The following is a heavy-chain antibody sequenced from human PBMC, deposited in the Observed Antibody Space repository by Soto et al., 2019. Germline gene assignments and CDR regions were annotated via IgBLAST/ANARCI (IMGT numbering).Heavy chain of an antibody. V-gene: IGHV4-39*01. Sequence: PSETLSLTCTVSGGSISSRSSYWGWIRQPPGEGLEWVGSIYYDGTTYYNPSLQSRVTMSVDTSKNQFSLKLTSVTAEDTAVYYCTRRPRYARGWSSLDYWGQGTLVTVSS. CDR1: GGSISSRSSY. D-gene: IGHD6-19*01. CDR2: IYYDGTT. J-gene: IGHJ4*02. CDR3: TRRPRYARGWSSLDY.